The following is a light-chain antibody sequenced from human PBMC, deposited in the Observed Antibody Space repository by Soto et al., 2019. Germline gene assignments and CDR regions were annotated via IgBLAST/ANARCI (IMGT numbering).Light chain of an antibody. Sequence: DIQMTQSPSSLSASVGDRVTITCRASQSISSYLNWYQQKPGKAPKLLIYAASSLQSGVPSRFSGSGSGTDFTLTISSLQPEDFATYYCQQTYNALAITFGQGTRLENK. CDR3: QQTYNALAIT. CDR1: QSISSY. V-gene: IGKV1-39*01. J-gene: IGKJ5*01. CDR2: AAS.